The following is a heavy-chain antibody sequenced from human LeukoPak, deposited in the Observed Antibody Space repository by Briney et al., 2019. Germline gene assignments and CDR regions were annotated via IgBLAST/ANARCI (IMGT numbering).Heavy chain of an antibody. CDR2: IIPIFGTA. D-gene: IGHD6-6*01. CDR3: ARGGEGQLVGSEYYYYYMDV. J-gene: IGHJ6*03. CDR1: GGTFSSYA. Sequence: ASVKVSCKASGGTFSSYAISWVRQAPGQGLEWMGGIIPIFGTANYAQKFQGRVTITADESTSTAYMELSSLRSEDTAVYYCARGGEGQLVGSEYYYYYMDVWGKGTTVTVSS. V-gene: IGHV1-69*13.